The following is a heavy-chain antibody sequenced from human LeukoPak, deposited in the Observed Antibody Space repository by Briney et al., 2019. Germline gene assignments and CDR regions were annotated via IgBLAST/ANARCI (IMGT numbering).Heavy chain of an antibody. Sequence: GASVKVSCKTSGYTFTTYDINWVRQATGQGLEWMGWINPNSGGTNYAQKFQGRVTMTRDTSISTAYMELSRLRSEDTAVYYCARSLWFGERNYYYYYMDVWGKGTTVTISS. V-gene: IGHV1-2*02. CDR1: GYTFTTYD. J-gene: IGHJ6*03. CDR2: INPNSGGT. D-gene: IGHD3-10*01. CDR3: ARSLWFGERNYYYYYMDV.